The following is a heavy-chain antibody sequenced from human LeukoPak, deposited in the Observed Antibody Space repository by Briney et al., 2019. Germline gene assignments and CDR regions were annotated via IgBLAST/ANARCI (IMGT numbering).Heavy chain of an antibody. J-gene: IGHJ4*02. CDR3: ARDGGYRDYFDY. V-gene: IGHV3-66*01. CDR2: IYSGGST. D-gene: IGHD3-16*01. Sequence: GGSLRLSCAASGFTVSSNYMSWVRQAPGKGLEWVSVIYSGGSTYYADSVKGRFTISRDNSKNTLYLQMNSLRAEDTAVCYCARDGGYRDYFDYWGQGTLVTVSS. CDR1: GFTVSSNY.